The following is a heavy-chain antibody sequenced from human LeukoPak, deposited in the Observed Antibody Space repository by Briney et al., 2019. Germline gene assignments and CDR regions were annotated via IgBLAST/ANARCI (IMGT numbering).Heavy chain of an antibody. D-gene: IGHD3-16*02. CDR1: GVSFSSYG. CDR3: AKGFGGLIGHSYDAFDF. Sequence: GGSLRLSCAASGVSFSSYGMGWVRQAPGKGLEWVSGISGSGGTTYYSDSVKGRFTISRDNSKNTLFLQMSSLRAEDTALYFRAKGFGGLIGHSYDAFDFWGQGTIVTVSS. J-gene: IGHJ3*01. CDR2: ISGSGGTT. V-gene: IGHV3-23*01.